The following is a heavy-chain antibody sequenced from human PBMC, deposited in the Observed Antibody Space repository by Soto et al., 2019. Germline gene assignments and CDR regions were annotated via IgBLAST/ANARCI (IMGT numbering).Heavy chain of an antibody. CDR3: ARERTVAGNDY. D-gene: IGHD6-19*01. CDR2: MNPNSGNT. Sequence: ASVEVSCKASRDTFTSYDINWVRQATGQGLEWMGWMNPNSGNTGYAQKFQGRVTMTRNTSISTAYMELSSLRSEDTAVYYCARERTVAGNDYWGQGTLVTVSS. CDR1: RDTFTSYD. J-gene: IGHJ4*02. V-gene: IGHV1-8*01.